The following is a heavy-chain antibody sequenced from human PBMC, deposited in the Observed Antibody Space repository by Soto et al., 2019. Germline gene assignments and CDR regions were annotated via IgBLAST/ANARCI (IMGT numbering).Heavy chain of an antibody. D-gene: IGHD4-17*01. CDR3: ARHDGSGYYGGYFGS. Sequence: ASVKVSCKASGYTFTGYYMHWVRQAPGQGLEWMGWINPNSGGTNYAQKFQGWVTMTRDTSISAAYMELSRLRPDDTAVYYCARHDGSGYYGGYFGSRGKGTLVRVAS. V-gene: IGHV1-2*04. CDR1: GYTFTGYY. J-gene: IGHJ4*01. CDR2: INPNSGGT.